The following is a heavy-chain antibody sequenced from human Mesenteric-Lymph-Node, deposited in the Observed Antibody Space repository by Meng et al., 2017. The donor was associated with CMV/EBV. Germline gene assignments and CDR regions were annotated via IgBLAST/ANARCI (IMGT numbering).Heavy chain of an antibody. V-gene: IGHV4-34*12. D-gene: IGHD6-19*01. CDR3: ARVRSGKYENIDY. Sequence: CDVYGGSFSDKFWSWIRQPPGGGLEWIGEIIHNGDTNYNPSLKSRVTISIDTSKNQLFLIMNSLSAADTAVYYCARVRSGKYENIDYWGQGVLVTVSS. CDR1: GGSFSDKF. CDR2: IIHNGDT. J-gene: IGHJ4*02.